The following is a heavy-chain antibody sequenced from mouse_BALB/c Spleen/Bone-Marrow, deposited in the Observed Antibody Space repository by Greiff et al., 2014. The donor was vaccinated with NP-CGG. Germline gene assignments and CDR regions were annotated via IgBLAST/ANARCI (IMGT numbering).Heavy chain of an antibody. Sequence: QVQLQQSGAELVKPGASVKLSCKASGYTFTSYWMHWVKQRPGQGLEWIGEINPSNGRTNYNEKFKSKATLTVDKSSSTAYMQLSSRTSEDSAVYYCARCYYGNYFDYWGQGTTLTVSS. CDR2: INPSNGRT. CDR3: ARCYYGNYFDY. CDR1: GYTFTSYW. V-gene: IGHV1S81*02. J-gene: IGHJ2*01. D-gene: IGHD2-1*01.